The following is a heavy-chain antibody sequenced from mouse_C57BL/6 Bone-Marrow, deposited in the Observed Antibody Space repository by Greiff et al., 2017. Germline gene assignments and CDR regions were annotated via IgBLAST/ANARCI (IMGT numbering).Heavy chain of an antibody. J-gene: IGHJ1*03. CDR2: LYPGSGSP. V-gene: IGHV1-55*01. Sequence: QVQLQQSGAALVKPGASVKMSCKASGSTFPSYWITWVTQRPGQGLEWIGDLYPGSGSPTYNEKFKSKATLSVATSSSTAYMQLSSLTSEDSAFYYCARPYYSNYWYFDVWGTGTTVTVSA. CDR1: GSTFPSYW. CDR3: ARPYYSNYWYFDV. D-gene: IGHD2-5*01.